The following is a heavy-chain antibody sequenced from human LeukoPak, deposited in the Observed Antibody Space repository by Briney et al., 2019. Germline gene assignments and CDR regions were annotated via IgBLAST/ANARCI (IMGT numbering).Heavy chain of an antibody. CDR1: GGSISGHY. CDR2: IDTTGRA. V-gene: IGHV4-4*09. Sequence: SETLSLTCSVSGGSISGHYWNWIRQPPGKGLECLGYIDTTGRANHNPSLKSRITISVDKSRNQFSLKLTSVTAADSAAYYCARHLGSGYYSAIGYWGQGTLVTVSS. J-gene: IGHJ4*02. D-gene: IGHD3-22*01. CDR3: ARHLGSGYYSAIGY.